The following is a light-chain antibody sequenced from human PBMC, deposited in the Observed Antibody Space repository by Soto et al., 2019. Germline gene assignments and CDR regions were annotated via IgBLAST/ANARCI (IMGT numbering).Light chain of an antibody. J-gene: IGLJ2*01. Sequence: SYELTQPPSVSVAPGKTARITCGGDNIGIKSVHWYQQKPGQAPVLFIYYDRDRPSWIPERFSGSNSGNTATLTITRVEAGDEADYYCQVWDSSSDHVLFGGGTKLTVL. CDR3: QVWDSSSDHVL. CDR1: NIGIKS. CDR2: YDR. V-gene: IGLV3-21*04.